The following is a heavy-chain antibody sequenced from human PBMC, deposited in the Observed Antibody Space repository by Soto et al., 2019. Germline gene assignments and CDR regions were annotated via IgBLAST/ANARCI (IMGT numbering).Heavy chain of an antibody. J-gene: IGHJ3*02. CDR1: GFTFDDYA. V-gene: IGHV3-9*01. Sequence: EVQLVESGGGLVQPGRSLRLSCAASGFTFDDYAMHWVRQAPGKGLEWVSGISWNSGSIGYADSVKGRFTISRDNAKNSLDLQMNGLRAEDTALYYCANTRYYGDPGSGAFDIWGQGTMVAVSS. CDR3: ANTRYYGDPGSGAFDI. D-gene: IGHD4-17*01. CDR2: ISWNSGSI.